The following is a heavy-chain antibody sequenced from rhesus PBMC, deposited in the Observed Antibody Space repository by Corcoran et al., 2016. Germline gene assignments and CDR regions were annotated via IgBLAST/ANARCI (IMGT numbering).Heavy chain of an antibody. CDR2: IYGSGSTT. CDR3: ARRFDY. CDR1: GGLISGYS. J-gene: IGHJ4*01. Sequence: QVQLQESGPGLEKPSETLRLTCTVSGGLISGYSGNWHRPPPGKGREVIGNIYGSGSTTNYNPSLKSRVTLSVDTSKNQLSLKLSSVTAADTAVYYCARRFDYWGQGVLVTVSS. V-gene: IGHV4S11*01.